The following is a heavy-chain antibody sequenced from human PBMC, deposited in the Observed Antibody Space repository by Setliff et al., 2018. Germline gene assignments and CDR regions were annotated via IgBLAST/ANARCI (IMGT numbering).Heavy chain of an antibody. Sequence: PSETLSLTCAVYGDSFSDYYWSWIRQPPGKGLEWIEEINHRGSTNYSPSLRSRVIISGDASKNRLSLQLNSVTPADTAVYYCARDRSAYNYGLDVWGQGTTVTSP. J-gene: IGHJ6*02. V-gene: IGHV4-34*01. CDR1: GDSFSDYY. CDR2: INHRGST. CDR3: ARDRSAYNYGLDV.